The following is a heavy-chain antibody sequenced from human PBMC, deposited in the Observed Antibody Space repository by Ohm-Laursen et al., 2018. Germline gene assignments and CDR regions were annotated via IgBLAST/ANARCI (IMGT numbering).Heavy chain of an antibody. Sequence: SLRLSCAASGFIFGDYSMTWIRQAPGKGLEWISYISSGSVTIHYADSVRGRFTISRDNAKDSLFLQMNSLRAEDTAVYYCAKDMGVGAATYFDSWGQGTLVTVSS. CDR2: ISSGSVTI. D-gene: IGHD1-26*01. V-gene: IGHV3-11*01. CDR3: AKDMGVGAATYFDS. J-gene: IGHJ4*02. CDR1: GFIFGDYS.